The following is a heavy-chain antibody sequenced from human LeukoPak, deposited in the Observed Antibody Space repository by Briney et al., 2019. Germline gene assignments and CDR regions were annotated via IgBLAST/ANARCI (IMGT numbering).Heavy chain of an antibody. CDR2: ISSSGSTI. V-gene: IGHV3-11*01. CDR1: GFTFSDYY. Sequence: SGGSLRLSCAASGFTFSDYYMSWIRQAPGKGLEWVSYISSSGSTIYYADSVKGRFTISRDNAKNSLYLQMNSLRAEDTAVYHCARDHESVYYGSGSYYYFDYWGQGTLVTVSS. CDR3: ARDHESVYYGSGSYYYFDY. D-gene: IGHD3-10*01. J-gene: IGHJ4*02.